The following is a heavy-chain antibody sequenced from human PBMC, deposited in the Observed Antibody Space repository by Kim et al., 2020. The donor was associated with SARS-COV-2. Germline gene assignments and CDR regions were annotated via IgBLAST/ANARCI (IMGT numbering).Heavy chain of an antibody. CDR2: IRSTANSYAT. Sequence: GGSLRLSCAASGFTFSGSTMHWVRQASGKGPEWVGRIRSTANSYATAYAASVKNRFTISRDDSKNTAYLQMNSLKTEDTAVYYCTRVNPIAGGWYDAFDIWGQGTMLTVSS. CDR3: TRVNPIAGGWYDAFDI. D-gene: IGHD6-19*01. V-gene: IGHV3-73*01. J-gene: IGHJ3*02. CDR1: GFTFSGST.